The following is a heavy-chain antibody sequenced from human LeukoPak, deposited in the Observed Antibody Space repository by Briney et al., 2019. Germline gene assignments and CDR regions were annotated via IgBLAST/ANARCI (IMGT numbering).Heavy chain of an antibody. D-gene: IGHD6-13*01. J-gene: IGHJ4*02. CDR2: INPNSGGT. Sequence: VASVKVSCKASGYTFTGYYMHWVRQAPGQGLEWMGWINPNSGGTNYAQKFQGRVTMTRDTSISTAYMELSRLRSDDTAVYYCARGHSSSWYPLPFDYWGQGTLVTVSS. CDR3: ARGHSSSWYPLPFDY. CDR1: GYTFTGYY. V-gene: IGHV1-2*02.